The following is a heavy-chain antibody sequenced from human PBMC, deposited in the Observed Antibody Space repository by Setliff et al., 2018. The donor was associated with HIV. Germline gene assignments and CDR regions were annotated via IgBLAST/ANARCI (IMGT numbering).Heavy chain of an antibody. Sequence: GGSLRLSCAASGFTFSSYGMHWVRQAPGKGLEWVAFIRYDGSNKYYADSVKGRFTISRDNAENSVFLQMNGLRVDDTAVYYCARLRINDYWGQGTPVTVSS. CDR2: IRYDGSNK. D-gene: IGHD2-15*01. V-gene: IGHV3-30*02. J-gene: IGHJ4*02. CDR3: ARLRINDY. CDR1: GFTFSSYG.